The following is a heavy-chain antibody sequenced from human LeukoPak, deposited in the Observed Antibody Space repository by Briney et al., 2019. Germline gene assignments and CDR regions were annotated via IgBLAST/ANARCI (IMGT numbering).Heavy chain of an antibody. J-gene: IGHJ4*02. Sequence: PGGSLSLSCAASGFTFSSYALHWVRQAPGKGLEWVALISYDGSTKYYAGSVKGRFTISRDNSKNTLYLQMNSLRAEDTAVYYCARDLPTLVSLLDYWGQGTLVTVSS. CDR1: GFTFSSYA. D-gene: IGHD3-9*01. V-gene: IGHV3-30-3*01. CDR2: ISYDGSTK. CDR3: ARDLPTLVSLLDY.